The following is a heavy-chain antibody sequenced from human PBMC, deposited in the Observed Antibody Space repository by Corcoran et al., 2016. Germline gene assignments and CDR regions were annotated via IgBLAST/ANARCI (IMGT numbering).Heavy chain of an antibody. J-gene: IGHJ4*02. CDR3: SRVTGLVVAQ. CDR2: IRSKAYGGTT. D-gene: IGHD3-22*01. CDR1: GFTFGDYA. V-gene: IGHV3-49*03. Sequence: EVQLVESGGGLVQPGRSLRLSCTASGFTFGDYAMSWFRQAPGKGLEWVGFIRSKAYGGTTEYAASVKGRFTISRDDSKSIVYLQMNSLKTEDTAGYYWSRVTGLVVAQWGQGTLVNGSS.